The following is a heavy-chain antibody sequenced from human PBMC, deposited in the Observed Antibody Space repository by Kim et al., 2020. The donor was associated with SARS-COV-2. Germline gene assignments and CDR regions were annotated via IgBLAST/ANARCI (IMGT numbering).Heavy chain of an antibody. D-gene: IGHD3-22*01. CDR2: ITNNGDGT. J-gene: IGHJ1*01. CDR1: GFTFSDYA. Sequence: GGSLRLSCSASGFTFSDYAMHWVRQAPGKGLEYVSAITNNGDGTYHAESVRGRFSISRDNSKNTLFLQMSSLRPEDTAIYYCVKHGTYYYDTTGYYDRQHAENFQHWGQGALVTVSS. V-gene: IGHV3-64D*09. CDR3: VKHGTYYYDTTGYYDRQHAENFQH.